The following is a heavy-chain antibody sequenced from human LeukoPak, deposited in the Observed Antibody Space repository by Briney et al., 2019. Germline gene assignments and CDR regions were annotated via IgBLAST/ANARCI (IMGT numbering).Heavy chain of an antibody. CDR2: INHSGST. D-gene: IGHD6-19*01. Sequence: SETLSLTCAVYGGSFSGYYWSWIRQPPGKGLEWIGEINHSGSTNYNPSLKSRVTISVDTSKNQFSLKLGSVTAADTAVYYCARETVAGRVYFDYWGQGTLVTVSS. CDR1: GGSFSGYY. V-gene: IGHV4-34*01. J-gene: IGHJ4*02. CDR3: ARETVAGRVYFDY.